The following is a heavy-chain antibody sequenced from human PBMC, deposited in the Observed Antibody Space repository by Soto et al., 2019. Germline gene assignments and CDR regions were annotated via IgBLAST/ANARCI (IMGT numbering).Heavy chain of an antibody. D-gene: IGHD3-10*01. CDR1: GFPFSSYG. J-gene: IGHJ4*02. V-gene: IGHV3-30*18. CDR3: AKLVDRLGGLTVVAY. CDR2: ISYGGDNE. Sequence: QVRLVESGGGVVQPGRSVMLSCTVSGFPFSSYGFHWVRQAPGKGLEWVALISYGGDNEYYSDSVKGRFTISRDNSKNTLYLQMNSLRREDTAVYYCAKLVDRLGGLTVVAYWGRGTLVTVSS.